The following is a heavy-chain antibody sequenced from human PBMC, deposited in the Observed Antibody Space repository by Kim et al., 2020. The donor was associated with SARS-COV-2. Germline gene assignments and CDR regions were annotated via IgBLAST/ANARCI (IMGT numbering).Heavy chain of an antibody. D-gene: IGHD1-26*01. Sequence: SETMSLTCTVSGGSISSYYWSWIRQPPGKGLEWIGYIYYSGSTNYNPSLKSRVTISVDTSKNQFSLKLSSVIAADTAVYYCAKQNGRELLPFDYWGQGTLVTVSS. CDR3: AKQNGRELLPFDY. CDR1: GGSISSYY. J-gene: IGHJ4*02. V-gene: IGHV4-59*08. CDR2: IYYSGST.